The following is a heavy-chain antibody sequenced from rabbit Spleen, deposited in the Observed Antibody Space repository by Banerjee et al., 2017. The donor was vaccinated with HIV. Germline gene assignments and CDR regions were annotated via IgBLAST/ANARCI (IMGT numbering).Heavy chain of an antibody. V-gene: IGHV1S7*01. J-gene: IGHJ4*01. CDR1: GIDFTNYY. Sequence: QLTETGGGLVQPGGSLTLSCKASGIDFTNYYITWVRQAPGKGLEWIGIIYAAKGSTDYASWVNGRFTISSDNAQNTLYLQLNSLTAADTATYFCVRDLGYDDYSEKGYFNLWGPGTLVTVS. CDR3: VRDLGYDDYSEKGYFNL. D-gene: IGHD2-1*01. CDR2: IYAAKGST.